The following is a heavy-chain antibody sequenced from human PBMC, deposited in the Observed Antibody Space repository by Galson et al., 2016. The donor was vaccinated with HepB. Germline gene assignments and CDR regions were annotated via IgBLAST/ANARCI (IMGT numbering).Heavy chain of an antibody. J-gene: IGHJ4*02. D-gene: IGHD3-10*01. Sequence: SVKVSCKASGYTFSSYAITWLRQAPGQGLEWMGWISPYNGNVNFAHKFQGRVAMSTDPSSRTAYMELRRLKSDDTAVYFCARDTYGSGAYYPYYFDYWGQGTLVTVSS. CDR3: ARDTYGSGAYYPYYFDY. V-gene: IGHV1-18*01. CDR1: GYTFSSYA. CDR2: ISPYNGNV.